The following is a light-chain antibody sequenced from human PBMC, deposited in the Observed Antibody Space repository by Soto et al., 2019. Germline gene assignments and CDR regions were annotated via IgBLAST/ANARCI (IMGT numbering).Light chain of an antibody. CDR2: GAS. J-gene: IGKJ4*01. Sequence: EIVMTQSPATLSVYPGERATLSCRASQSVSSNLAWYQQKPGQAPRLLIYGASTRATGIPARFSGSGSGTDFTLTISRLEPEDFAVYYCQQYGRTPLTFGGGTKV. CDR1: QSVSSN. CDR3: QQYGRTPLT. V-gene: IGKV3-20*01.